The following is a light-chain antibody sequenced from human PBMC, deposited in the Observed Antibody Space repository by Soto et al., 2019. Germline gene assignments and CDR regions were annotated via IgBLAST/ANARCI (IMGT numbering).Light chain of an antibody. V-gene: IGKV1-5*01. CDR2: DAS. Sequence: DIQMTQSPSTLSASVGGRVTITCRASQSVSTWLAWYQQRPGKPPKLLIYDASSLQSGVPSKFSGGGSGTEFTLTISSLQPDDFATYYCQQYYNYWTFGQGTKVDIK. CDR1: QSVSTW. CDR3: QQYYNYWT. J-gene: IGKJ1*01.